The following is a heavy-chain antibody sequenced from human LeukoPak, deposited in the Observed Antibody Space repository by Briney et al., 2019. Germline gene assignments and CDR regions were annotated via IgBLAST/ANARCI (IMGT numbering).Heavy chain of an antibody. Sequence: GGSLRLSCAASGFTVSSNYMTWVRQAPGKGLEWVSLIYSGGSTDYADSVKGRFTISRDNSKNTLYLRMNSLRAEDTAVYYCARVSVAYDSTGYRFDDWGQGSLVTVSS. CDR2: IYSGGST. V-gene: IGHV3-66*01. J-gene: IGHJ4*02. CDR3: ARVSVAYDSTGYRFDD. CDR1: GFTVSSNY. D-gene: IGHD3-22*01.